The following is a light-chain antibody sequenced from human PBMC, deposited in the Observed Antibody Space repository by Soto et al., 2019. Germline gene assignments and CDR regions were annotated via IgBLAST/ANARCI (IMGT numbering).Light chain of an antibody. CDR2: AAS. CDR1: QSISSY. CDR3: QQSYSTPFT. V-gene: IGKV1-39*01. Sequence: DLQMTQSPSSLSASVGDRVTITCRASQSISSYLHWYHQKPGKAPKLLIYAASSLQSGVPSRFSGSGSGTDFTLTISSLQPEDFATYYCQQSYSTPFTFGPGTKVDIK. J-gene: IGKJ3*01.